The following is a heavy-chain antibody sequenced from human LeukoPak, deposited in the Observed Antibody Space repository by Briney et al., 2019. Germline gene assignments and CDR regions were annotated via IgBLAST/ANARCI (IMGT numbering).Heavy chain of an antibody. J-gene: IGHJ6*02. CDR1: GGSISSSSYY. Sequence: SETLSLTCTVSGGSISSSSYYWGWLRQPPGKGLEWIGSIYYSGSTYYNPSLKSRVTISVDTSKNQFSLKLSSVTAADTAVYYCARRHTLYGMDVWGQGTTVTVSS. D-gene: IGHD2-2*02. V-gene: IGHV4-39*01. CDR2: IYYSGST. CDR3: ARRHTLYGMDV.